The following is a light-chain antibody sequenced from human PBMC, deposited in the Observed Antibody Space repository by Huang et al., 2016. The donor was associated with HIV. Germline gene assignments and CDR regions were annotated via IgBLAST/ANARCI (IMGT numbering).Light chain of an antibody. V-gene: IGKV3-20*01. CDR2: GSS. CDR1: QSVSSSY. Sequence: EIVLAQSPGTLSLSPGERATLSCRASQSVSSSYLAWYQQKPGQAPRLLIYGSSSRATGIPDRCSGSWSGTDFTLTISRLEPEDFAVYYCQQYGSSPATFGQGTKVEIK. J-gene: IGKJ1*01. CDR3: QQYGSSPAT.